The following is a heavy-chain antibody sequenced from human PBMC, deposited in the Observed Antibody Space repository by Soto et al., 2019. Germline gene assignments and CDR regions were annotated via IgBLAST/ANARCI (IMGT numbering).Heavy chain of an antibody. CDR2: IYQSGVT. D-gene: IGHD6-19*01. J-gene: IGHJ5*02. CDR1: GDSYSISTYS. V-gene: IGHV4-30-2*01. CDR3: AGMPYTSGLSFDP. Sequence: SETLSLTCSMSGDSYSISTYSWSWIRQPLGKALQWIGFIYQSGVTSYNPSLASRVSISLDRSNNQCSLKLKSVTAADTAVYFCAGMPYTSGLSFDPWGPGTLVTVSS.